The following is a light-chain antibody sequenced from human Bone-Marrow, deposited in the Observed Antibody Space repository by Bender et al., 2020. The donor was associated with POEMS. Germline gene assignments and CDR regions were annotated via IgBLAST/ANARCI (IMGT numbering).Light chain of an antibody. V-gene: IGLV2-14*01. Sequence: QSALTQPASVSGSPGQSITISCAGTSSDVGGFNTVSWYQQHPGKAPKLIIYEVNNRPSGVSNRFSGSMSGTSASLAISGLHSEDEADYYCVAWDDTLNGWVFGGGTKLTVL. CDR3: VAWDDTLNGWV. CDR2: EVN. CDR1: SSDVGGFNT. J-gene: IGLJ2*01.